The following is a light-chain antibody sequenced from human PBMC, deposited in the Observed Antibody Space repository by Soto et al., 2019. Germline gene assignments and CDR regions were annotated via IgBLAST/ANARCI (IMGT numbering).Light chain of an antibody. V-gene: IGLV2-14*03. CDR3: SSYTSTSTLV. CDR2: DVT. CDR1: NSDVGGYNY. J-gene: IGLJ2*01. Sequence: QSALTQPASVSGSPGQSITISCTGTNSDVGGYNYVSWYQQHPDKAPKVMIYDVTNRPSGFSDRFSGSKSGNTASLTISGLQVEDEADYYCSSYTSTSTLVFGGGTKLTVL.